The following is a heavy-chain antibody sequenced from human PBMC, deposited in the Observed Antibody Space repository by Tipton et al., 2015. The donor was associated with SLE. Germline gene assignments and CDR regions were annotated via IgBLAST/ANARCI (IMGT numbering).Heavy chain of an antibody. D-gene: IGHD3-10*01. CDR2: IKEDGNEK. CDR3: AKEYYTGSGAAFDY. Sequence: SLRLSCAASGFSFSNSWMVWVRQAPGKGLQWVATIKEDGNEKYYGDSVRGRFTISRDNAKSSLYLQMNSLRDDDTALYYCAKEYYTGSGAAFDYWGQGTLVTVSS. CDR1: GFSFSNSW. V-gene: IGHV3-7*01. J-gene: IGHJ4*02.